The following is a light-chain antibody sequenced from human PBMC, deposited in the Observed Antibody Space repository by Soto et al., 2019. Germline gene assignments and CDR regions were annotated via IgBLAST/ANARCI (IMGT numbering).Light chain of an antibody. Sequence: QSALTQPASVSGSPGQSITISCTGTSSDIGGYNYVSWYQQHPGKAPKLMIYEVSNRPSGVSNRFSGSKSGNTASLTISGLQAEEEADYYCSSYTSSNYVFGTGTKVTVL. CDR3: SSYTSSNYV. CDR2: EVS. V-gene: IGLV2-14*01. J-gene: IGLJ1*01. CDR1: SSDIGGYNY.